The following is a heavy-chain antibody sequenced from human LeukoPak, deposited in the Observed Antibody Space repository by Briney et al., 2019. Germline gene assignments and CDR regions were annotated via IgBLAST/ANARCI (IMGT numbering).Heavy chain of an antibody. V-gene: IGHV4-31*03. D-gene: IGHD5-18*01. Sequence: SETLSLTCTVSGGSISSGGYYWSWIRQHPGKGLEWIGYIYYSGSTYYNPSLKSRVTISVDTSKNQFSLKLSSVTAADTAVYYCAKDQRVSDSYGELDFWGQGTLVTVSS. CDR3: AKDQRVSDSYGELDF. CDR2: IYYSGST. J-gene: IGHJ4*02. CDR1: GGSISSGGYY.